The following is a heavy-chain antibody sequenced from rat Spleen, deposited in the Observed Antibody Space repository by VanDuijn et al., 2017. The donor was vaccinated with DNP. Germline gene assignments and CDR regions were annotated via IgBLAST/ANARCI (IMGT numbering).Heavy chain of an antibody. Sequence: EVQLVESGGGLVQPGKSMILSCTASGFTFSNYYMAWVHQAPTKGLDWVASITTGGGYTYYRDSVKGRFTISRDNAKNTLYLQMDSLRSEETATYYCVRRDGSYYFDYWGQGVMVTVS. J-gene: IGHJ2*01. CDR3: VRRDGSYYFDY. CDR2: ITTGGGYT. D-gene: IGHD1-3*01. CDR1: GFTFSNYY. V-gene: IGHV5S11*01.